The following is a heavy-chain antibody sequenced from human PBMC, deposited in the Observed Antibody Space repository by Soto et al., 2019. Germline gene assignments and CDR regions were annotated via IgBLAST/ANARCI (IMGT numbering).Heavy chain of an antibody. D-gene: IGHD6-13*01. V-gene: IGHV4-4*07. CDR3: VGGVAAVGADCFAP. CDR1: GDSITSSY. J-gene: IGHJ5*02. Sequence: QVQLQESGPGLVKPSETLSLSCTVSGDSITSSYWNWVRQTADQRLEWIGRIHPTGGSHYHPDPTSRLTESIATCKKKFYRELTSVTTADMGIYYCVGGVAAVGADCFAPWGHGTLVTVSS. CDR2: IHPTGGS.